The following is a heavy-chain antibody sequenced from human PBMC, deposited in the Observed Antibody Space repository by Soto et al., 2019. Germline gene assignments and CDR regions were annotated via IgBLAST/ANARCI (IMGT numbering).Heavy chain of an antibody. CDR2: ISAYNGNT. J-gene: IGHJ5*02. CDR3: ARDKGAYCGGDCYSTWFDP. V-gene: IGHV1-18*01. Sequence: GASVKVSCKASGYTFTSYGISWVRQAPGQGLEWMGWISAYNGNTNYAQKIQGRVTMTTDTSTSTAYMELRSLRSDDTAVYYCARDKGAYCGGDCYSTWFDPWGQGTLVTVSS. D-gene: IGHD2-21*02. CDR1: GYTFTSYG.